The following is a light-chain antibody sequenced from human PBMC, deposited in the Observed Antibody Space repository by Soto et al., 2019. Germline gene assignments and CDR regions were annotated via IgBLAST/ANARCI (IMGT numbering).Light chain of an antibody. CDR1: QSVSSSY. CDR2: GAS. J-gene: IGKJ1*01. CDR3: QQYGSAPPTWT. Sequence: EIVLTQSPGTLSLSPGERATLSCRASQSVSSSYLAWYQQKPGQAPRLLIYGASSRATGIPDRFSGSRSATDVTLTISRLEPEDFAVYYCQQYGSAPPTWTFGQGTKVEIK. V-gene: IGKV3-20*01.